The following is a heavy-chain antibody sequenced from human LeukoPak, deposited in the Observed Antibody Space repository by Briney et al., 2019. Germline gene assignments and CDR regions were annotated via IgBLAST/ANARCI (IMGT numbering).Heavy chain of an antibody. D-gene: IGHD3-9*01. CDR1: GFXFRSLD. CDR2: ISPNGGST. Sequence: GGSLRLSCLVSGFXFRSLDIHWVRQAPGKGLEYVSSISPNGGSTYYLDSVKGRFTISRDNSKNTLFLQMSSLRVEDTAVYYCVKDRAIDYWGQGTLVTVSS. CDR3: VKDRAIDY. V-gene: IGHV3-64D*09. J-gene: IGHJ4*02.